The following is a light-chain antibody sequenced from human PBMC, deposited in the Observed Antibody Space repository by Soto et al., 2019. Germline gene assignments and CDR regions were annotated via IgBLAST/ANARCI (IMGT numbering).Light chain of an antibody. CDR1: QSVLYSTINKNY. J-gene: IGKJ4*01. CDR2: WAA. CDR3: QQYYITPLT. Sequence: DIVMTQSPDSLAVSLGERATINCKSSQSVLYSTINKNYLAWYQQKPGQPPKLLIYWAATRESGVPDRFSGSGSGTDFTLTISSLQAEDVAVYYCQQYYITPLTFGGGTKVEIK. V-gene: IGKV4-1*01.